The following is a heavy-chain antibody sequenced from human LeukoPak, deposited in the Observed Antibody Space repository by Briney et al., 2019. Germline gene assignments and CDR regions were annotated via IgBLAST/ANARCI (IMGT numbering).Heavy chain of an antibody. Sequence: SETLSLTCTVSGGSISSYYWSWVRQPPGKGLEWIGYIYYSGSTNYNPSLKSRVTISVDTSKNQFSLKLSSVTAADTAVYYCARHLSRMVTFGYWGQGTLVTVSS. J-gene: IGHJ4*02. CDR2: IYYSGST. D-gene: IGHD4-23*01. CDR3: ARHLSRMVTFGY. CDR1: GGSISSYY. V-gene: IGHV4-59*08.